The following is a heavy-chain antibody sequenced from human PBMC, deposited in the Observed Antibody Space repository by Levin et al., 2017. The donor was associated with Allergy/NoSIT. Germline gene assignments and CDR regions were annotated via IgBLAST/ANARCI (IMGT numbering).Heavy chain of an antibody. CDR2: ISAYNGNT. CDR3: ARENSPDIVAADYFDY. D-gene: IGHD5-12*01. CDR1: GYTFTSYG. J-gene: IGHJ4*02. V-gene: IGHV1-18*01. Sequence: GASVKVSCKASGYTFTSYGISWVRQAPGQGLEWMGWISAYNGNTNYAQKLQGRVTMTTDTSTSTAYMELRSLRSDDTAVYYCARENSPDIVAADYFDYWGQGTLVTVSS.